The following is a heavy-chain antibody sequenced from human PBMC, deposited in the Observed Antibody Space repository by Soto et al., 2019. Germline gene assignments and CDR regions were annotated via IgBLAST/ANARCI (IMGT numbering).Heavy chain of an antibody. CDR3: TRGQEVWWNAGPLGLHGLDV. D-gene: IGHD3-16*01. Sequence: ASVKVSCKASRYTFISYDINWVRQAPGQGLEWMGWMNPSSANTGYAQKFQGRISMTRNTSMNTAYMELNSLTSEDTAVYYCTRGQEVWWNAGPLGLHGLDVWGQGTTVTLSS. CDR2: MNPSSANT. CDR1: RYTFISYD. V-gene: IGHV1-8*01. J-gene: IGHJ6*02.